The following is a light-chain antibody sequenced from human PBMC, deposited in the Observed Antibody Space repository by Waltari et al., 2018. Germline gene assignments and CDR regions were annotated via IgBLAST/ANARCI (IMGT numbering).Light chain of an antibody. CDR2: VNSDGSH. Sequence: QLVLTQSPSASASLGASVTLTCTLSSGHSTNIIARLQHQPEKGPRYLMNVNSDGSHNKGVGIPDRFSGSSSGAERYLTISSLQSEDEADYYCQTGGHGTWVFGGGTRLTVL. CDR1: SGHSTNI. V-gene: IGLV4-69*01. CDR3: QTGGHGTWV. J-gene: IGLJ3*02.